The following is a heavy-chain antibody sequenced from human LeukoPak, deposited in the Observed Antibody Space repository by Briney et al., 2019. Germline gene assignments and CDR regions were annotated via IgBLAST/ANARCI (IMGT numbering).Heavy chain of an antibody. CDR1: GFTFSSYA. V-gene: IGHV3-30-3*01. CDR2: MSYDGSKK. D-gene: IGHD6-19*01. Sequence: WGSLRLSCTASGFTFSSYALHWVRKAPGKGLEWVAVMSYDGSKKYYADSSKDRFTISRDNSKNTLYLQMNSLRAEDTAVYYCARTRGLVDYWDQGTLVTVSS. CDR3: ARTRGLVDY. J-gene: IGHJ4*02.